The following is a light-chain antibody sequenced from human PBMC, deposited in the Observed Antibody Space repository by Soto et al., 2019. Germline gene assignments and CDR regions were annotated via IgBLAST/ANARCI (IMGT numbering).Light chain of an antibody. CDR2: GAS. J-gene: IGKJ5*01. Sequence: VTRQCLATLSXXPREXASLXGRXSQSVSTNLAWYQQKPGQAPRLLIYGASTRATGIPARFSGSGSGTEFTLTISSLQAEDFAVYYCQQFHNWPPITFGQRRRLVIK. V-gene: IGKV3-15*01. CDR3: QQFHNWPPIT. CDR1: QSVSTN.